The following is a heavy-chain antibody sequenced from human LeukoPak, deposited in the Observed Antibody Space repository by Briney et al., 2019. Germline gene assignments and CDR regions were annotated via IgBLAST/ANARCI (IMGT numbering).Heavy chain of an antibody. CDR2: ISYSGST. CDR1: GGSISSYY. CDR3: AREGAAGTNLNCFDP. D-gene: IGHD6-13*01. V-gene: IGHV4-59*01. Sequence: SETLSLTCTVSGGSISSYYWSWIRQPPGKGLEWIGYISYSGSTNFNPSLKSRVTISVDTSNNQFSLKLPSVEAADTGVYCCAREGAAGTNLNCFDPWGQGTLVSVSS. J-gene: IGHJ5*02.